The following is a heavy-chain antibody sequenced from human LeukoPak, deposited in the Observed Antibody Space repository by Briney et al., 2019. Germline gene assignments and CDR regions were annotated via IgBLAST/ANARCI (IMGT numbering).Heavy chain of an antibody. CDR1: GFSLTTYE. CDR3: VREYCSGGSCSDAFDI. CDR2: TDSNSETT. V-gene: IGHV3-48*03. Sequence: GGSLRLSCAVSGFSLTTYEMDWIRQAPGKGLEWVAYTDSNSETTHYADSVKGRFIISRDNAKNSLYLQMNNLRAEDTALYYCVREYCSGGSCSDAFDIWGQGTMVTVSS. D-gene: IGHD2-15*01. J-gene: IGHJ3*02.